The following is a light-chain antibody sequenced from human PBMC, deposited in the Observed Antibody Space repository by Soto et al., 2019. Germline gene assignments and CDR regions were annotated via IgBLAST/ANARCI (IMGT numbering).Light chain of an antibody. V-gene: IGLV2-14*01. CDR2: EVS. J-gene: IGLJ2*01. CDR1: SSDISAYNY. CDR3: RSYTSSSTVV. Sequence: QSALTQPASVSGSPGQSITISCTGTSSDISAYNYVSWYQQYPGKAPKLMIYEVSNRPSGVSNRFSGSKSGNTASLTISGLQADDEADYYCRSYTSSSTVVFGGGTKLTVL.